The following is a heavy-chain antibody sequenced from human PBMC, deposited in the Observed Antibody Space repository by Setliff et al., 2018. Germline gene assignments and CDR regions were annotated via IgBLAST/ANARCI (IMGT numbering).Heavy chain of an antibody. J-gene: IGHJ3*02. V-gene: IGHV4-61*09. CDR2: IYSSGSS. CDR1: GGSISSGSYY. Sequence: KTSETLSLTCTVSGGSISSGSYYWTWIRQPAGKGLEWIGQIYSSGSSNYNPSLKSRLTISMDTSKNQFSLRLTSVTAADTAVYYCARRGYYDSSGVDGFDIWGQGTVVTVSS. CDR3: ARRGYYDSSGVDGFDI. D-gene: IGHD3-22*01.